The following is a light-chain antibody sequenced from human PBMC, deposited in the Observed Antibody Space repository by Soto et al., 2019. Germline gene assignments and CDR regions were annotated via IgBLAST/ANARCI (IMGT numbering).Light chain of an antibody. CDR1: RTDIGSYNY. V-gene: IGLV2-14*03. J-gene: IGLJ2*01. CDR2: DVS. CDR3: SSDRASSTL. Sequence: QSALTQPAYLSGSPGESITISCTGTRTDIGSYNYVSWYQQHPGKAPKLMIFDVSYRPSGISDRFSGSKSGNTASLTISGLQPEDKDDYNRSSDRASSTLFGGGAKVTVL.